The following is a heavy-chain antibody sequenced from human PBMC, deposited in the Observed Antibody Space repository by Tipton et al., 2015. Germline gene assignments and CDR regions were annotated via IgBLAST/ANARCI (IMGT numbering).Heavy chain of an antibody. CDR3: ARHRGVGGLADY. D-gene: IGHD3-10*01. J-gene: IGHJ4*02. CDR1: SDSISKYY. CDR2: IQYSGST. V-gene: IGHV4-59*07. Sequence: TLSLTCSVSSDSISKYYWSWIRQPPGKELEWIGYIQYSGSTNYNPSLKSRVTISVDTSKTQFSLELTSVTAADTAVYYCARHRGVGGLADYWGRGTLVTVSS.